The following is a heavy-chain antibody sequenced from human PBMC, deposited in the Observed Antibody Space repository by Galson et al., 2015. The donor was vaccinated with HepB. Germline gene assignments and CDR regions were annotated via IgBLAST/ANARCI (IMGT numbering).Heavy chain of an antibody. V-gene: IGHV1-3*01. J-gene: IGHJ6*03. CDR3: ARGHGFSNYYYYYMDV. CDR2: INAGNGNT. Sequence: SVKVSCKASGYTFTSYAMHWVRQAPGQRLEWMGWINAGNGNTKYSQKFQGRVTTTRDTSASTAYMELSSLRSEDTAVYYCARGHGFSNYYYYYMDVWGKGTTVTVSS. D-gene: IGHD6-13*01. CDR1: GYTFTSYA.